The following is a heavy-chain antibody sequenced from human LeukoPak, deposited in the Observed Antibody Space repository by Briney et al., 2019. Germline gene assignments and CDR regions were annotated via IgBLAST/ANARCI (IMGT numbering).Heavy chain of an antibody. D-gene: IGHD4-17*01. J-gene: IGHJ4*02. CDR1: GFTFNAFG. Sequence: EPGGSLRLSCAASGFTFNAFGMNWVRQAPGKGLEWVSYIGTTSGAIYYADSVKGRFAISRDNSKNTLYLQMNSLRAEDTAVYYCAREPGTTVLTRLYFWGQGTLVTVSS. CDR2: IGTTSGAI. CDR3: AREPGTTVLTRLYF. V-gene: IGHV3-48*01.